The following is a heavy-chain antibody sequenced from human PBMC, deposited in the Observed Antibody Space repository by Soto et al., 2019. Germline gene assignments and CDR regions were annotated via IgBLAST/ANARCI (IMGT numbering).Heavy chain of an antibody. J-gene: IGHJ4*02. Sequence: SETLSLTCSVSGGSIGSSSYYFGWIRQPPGKGLEWIGSLYYTGTTYYNSSLKSRVTISADKSQNQFSLRLSSVTAADSAVYYCAREPFLPRARHDYWGQGALVTVSS. V-gene: IGHV4-39*02. D-gene: IGHD3-16*01. CDR2: LYYTGTT. CDR3: AREPFLPRARHDY. CDR1: GGSIGSSSYY.